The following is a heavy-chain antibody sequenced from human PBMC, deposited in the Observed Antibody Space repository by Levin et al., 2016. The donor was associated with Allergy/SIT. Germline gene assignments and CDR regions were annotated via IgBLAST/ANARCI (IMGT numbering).Heavy chain of an antibody. V-gene: IGHV3-7*01. J-gene: IGHJ4*02. D-gene: IGHD3-22*01. CDR2: IKQDGSER. Sequence: WIRQPPGKGLEWVANIKQDGSERYYVDSVKGRFTISRDNAKNSLYLQMNSLRAEDTAVYYCARGGSGYYSTLYFHWGQGSLVTVSS. CDR3: ARGGSGYYSTLYFH.